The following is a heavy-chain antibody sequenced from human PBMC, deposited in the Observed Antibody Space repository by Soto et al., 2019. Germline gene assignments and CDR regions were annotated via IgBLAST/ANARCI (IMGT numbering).Heavy chain of an antibody. CDR3: AKDGKMRTKGWLKAGYGMDV. Sequence: LRLSFASSGFTFSIYAINFFLQSPCMGLQWISVISVSGDNTSYVESVRVRFTVYRDNSKNTLYLQMNKLRAEDTALYYFAKDGKMRTKGWLKAGYGMDVWGKGTKV. CDR1: GFTFSIYA. CDR2: ISVSGDNT. J-gene: IGHJ6*04. D-gene: IGHD5-18*01. V-gene: IGHV3-23*01.